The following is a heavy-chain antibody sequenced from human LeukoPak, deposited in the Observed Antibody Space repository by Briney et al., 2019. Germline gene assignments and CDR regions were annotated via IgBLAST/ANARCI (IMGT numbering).Heavy chain of an antibody. Sequence: GGSLRLSCAASGFTFSSYSMNWVRRAPGKGLEWVSAISGSGGNTYYTDSVKGRFTISRDNSKNTLYLQMNNLRAEDTALYHCAKGGHFDFWGQGALVTVSS. CDR3: AKGGHFDF. CDR1: GFTFSSYS. CDR2: ISGSGGNT. D-gene: IGHD6-25*01. V-gene: IGHV3-23*01. J-gene: IGHJ4*02.